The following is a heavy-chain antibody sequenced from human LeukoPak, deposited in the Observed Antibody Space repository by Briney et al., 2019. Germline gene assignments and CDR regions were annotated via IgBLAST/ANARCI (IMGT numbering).Heavy chain of an antibody. V-gene: IGHV4-4*07. D-gene: IGHD5-18*01. CDR2: MYTSGNT. CDR1: GGSFSSYY. Sequence: SETLSLTCAVYGGSFSSYYWSWIRQPAGKGLEWIGRMYTSGNTNYNPSLKSRVTMSVDTSKNQFSLKLSSVTAADTAVYYCAREGLDTAMVPFFDNWGQGTLVTVSS. CDR3: AREGLDTAMVPFFDN. J-gene: IGHJ4*02.